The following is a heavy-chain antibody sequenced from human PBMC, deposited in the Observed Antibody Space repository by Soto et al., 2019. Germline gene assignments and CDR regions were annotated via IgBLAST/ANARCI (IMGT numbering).Heavy chain of an antibody. V-gene: IGHV5-51*01. D-gene: IGHD2-15*01. CDR3: AREGPVVVVAATKGIYYYYGMDV. J-gene: IGHJ6*02. CDR2: IYPGDSDT. Sequence: PGESLKISCKGSGYSFTSYWIGWVRQMPGKGLEWMGIIYPGDSDTRYSPSFQGQVTISVDKSISTAYLQWSSLKASDTAMYYCAREGPVVVVAATKGIYYYYGMDVWGQGTTVTVSS. CDR1: GYSFTSYW.